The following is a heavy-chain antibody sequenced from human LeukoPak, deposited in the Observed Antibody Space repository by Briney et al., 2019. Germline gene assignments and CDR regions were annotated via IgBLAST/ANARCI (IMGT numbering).Heavy chain of an antibody. CDR2: IYYSGST. V-gene: IGHV4-31*03. CDR3: ARKGPYGPFDY. Sequence: SETLSLTCTVSGGSISSGGYYWSWIRQHPGKGLEWTGYIYYSGSTYYNPSLKSRVTISVDTSKNQFSLKLSSVTAADTAVYYCARKGPYGPFDYWGQGTLVTVSS. D-gene: IGHD3-10*01. CDR1: GGSISSGGYY. J-gene: IGHJ4*02.